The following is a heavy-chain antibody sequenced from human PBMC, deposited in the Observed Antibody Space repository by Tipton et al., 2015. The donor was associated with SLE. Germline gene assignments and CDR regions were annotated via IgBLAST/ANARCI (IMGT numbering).Heavy chain of an antibody. Sequence: SLRLSCAASRFTFSSYSMHWVRQAPGKGLEWVSSISSSSSYIYYADSVKGRFTIPRDNAKNSLYLQMNSLRAEDTAVYYCARGGQFTMVRGAHWGQGTLDTVSS. D-gene: IGHD3-10*01. V-gene: IGHV3-21*01. CDR2: ISSSSSYI. CDR1: RFTFSSYS. CDR3: ARGGQFTMVRGAH. J-gene: IGHJ4*02.